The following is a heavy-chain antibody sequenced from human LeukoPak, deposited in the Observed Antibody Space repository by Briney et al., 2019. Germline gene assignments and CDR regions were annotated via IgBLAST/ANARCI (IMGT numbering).Heavy chain of an antibody. Sequence: PSETLSLTCTVSGGSISSSSYYWGWIRQPPGKGLEWIGNIYYSGSTNYNPSLKSRVTISVDTSKNQFSLKLSSVTAADTAVYYCTRGSVAYYYMDVWGKGTTVTISS. V-gene: IGHV4-61*05. CDR2: IYYSGST. J-gene: IGHJ6*03. CDR3: TRGSVAYYYMDV. CDR1: GGSISSSSYY. D-gene: IGHD2-15*01.